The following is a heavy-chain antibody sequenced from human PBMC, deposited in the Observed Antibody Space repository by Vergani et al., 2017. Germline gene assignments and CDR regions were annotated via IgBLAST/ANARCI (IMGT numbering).Heavy chain of an antibody. CDR2: IYPGDSDT. CDR3: ARSAIGYCSSTSCSVGSFDI. V-gene: IGHV5-51*01. Sequence: EVQLVQSGAEVKKPGESLKISCKGYGYSFNSYWNGWVRQMPGKGLEWMGIIYPGDSDTRYSPSFQGQVTISADKSISTAYLQWSSLKASDTAMYYCARSAIGYCSSTSCSVGSFDIWGQGTMVTVSS. CDR1: GYSFNSYW. D-gene: IGHD2-2*01. J-gene: IGHJ3*02.